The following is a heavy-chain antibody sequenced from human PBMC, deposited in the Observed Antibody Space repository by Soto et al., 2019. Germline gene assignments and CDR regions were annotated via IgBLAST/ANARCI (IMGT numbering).Heavy chain of an antibody. CDR3: AKPYFDFWSGSHYYQYGMDV. J-gene: IGHJ6*02. CDR1: GFTFSNYG. D-gene: IGHD3-3*01. V-gene: IGHV3-30*18. Sequence: SLRLSCAAPGFTFSNYGMHWVRQAPGKGLEWVAVISSDGSNRYYGDSVKGRFTISRDDSKNTLYLQMNSLRGADTALYYCAKPYFDFWSGSHYYQYGMDVWGQGTTVTVSS. CDR2: ISSDGSNR.